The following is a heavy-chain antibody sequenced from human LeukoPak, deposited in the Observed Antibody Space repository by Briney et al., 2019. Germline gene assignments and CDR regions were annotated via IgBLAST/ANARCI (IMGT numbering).Heavy chain of an antibody. D-gene: IGHD1/OR15-1a*01. J-gene: IGHJ4*02. CDR2: IVGTGGAT. CDR1: GFTFSGYA. V-gene: IGHV3-23*01. CDR3: ARGGLGTLDY. Sequence: GGSLRLSCAASGFTFSGYAMSWVRQAPGKGLEWVSAIVGTGGATYYADSVKGRFTISRDHSKNTVYLQTNSTTGEDTAVCYFARGGLGTLDYWGQGTLVTVSS.